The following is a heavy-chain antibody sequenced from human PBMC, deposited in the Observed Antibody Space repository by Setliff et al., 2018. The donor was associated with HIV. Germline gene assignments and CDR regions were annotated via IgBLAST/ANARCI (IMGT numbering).Heavy chain of an antibody. J-gene: IGHJ6*03. CDR2: IYTSGST. D-gene: IGHD4-17*01. CDR3: ARAANYGDYIIRPSYYYYRDV. V-gene: IGHV4-61*09. CDR1: GGSISSGSYY. Sequence: SETLSLTCTVSGGSISSGSYYWNWIRQPAGKGLEWIGHIYTSGSTNYNPSLKSRVTISVDTSKNQFSLKLSSVTAADTAVYYCARAANYGDYIIRPSYYYYRDVWGKGTTVTVSS.